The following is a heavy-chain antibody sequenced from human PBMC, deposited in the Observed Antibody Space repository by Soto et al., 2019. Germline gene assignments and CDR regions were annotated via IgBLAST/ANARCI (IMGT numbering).Heavy chain of an antibody. J-gene: IGHJ5*02. D-gene: IGHD2-8*01. CDR2: ISSGSSYI. CDR1: GLTFSNYI. CDR3: VRDSLMRTS. Sequence: RRLSCAGSGLTFSNYIMTWVRQAPGKGLEWVSSISSGSSYIYYAESLKGRFTISRDDARNSLYLQMNNLRADDTAVYYCVRDSLMRTSWGQGTLVTVSS. V-gene: IGHV3-21*01.